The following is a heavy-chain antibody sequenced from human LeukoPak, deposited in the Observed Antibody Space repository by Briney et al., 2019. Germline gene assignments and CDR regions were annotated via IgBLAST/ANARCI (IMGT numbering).Heavy chain of an antibody. CDR1: GGSISNSGYY. Sequence: PSGTLSLTCTVSGGSISNSGYYWGWIRQPPGKGLEWIGSVYYSGKTNYNPSLKNRVTISVDTSKNQFSLKLRSVTAADTAVFYCARQGYADFSPRPFDYWGQGTLVTVSS. CDR3: ARQGYADFSPRPFDY. V-gene: IGHV4-39*01. CDR2: VYYSGKT. D-gene: IGHD4-17*01. J-gene: IGHJ4*02.